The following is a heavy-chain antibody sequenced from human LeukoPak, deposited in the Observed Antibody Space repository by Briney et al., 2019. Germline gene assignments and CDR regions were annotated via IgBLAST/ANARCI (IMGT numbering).Heavy chain of an antibody. J-gene: IGHJ4*02. D-gene: IGHD4-17*01. CDR1: GLTVSSKY. CDR3: ARVGGDRVAY. V-gene: IGHV3-53*01. CDR2: MYNNGNT. Sequence: PGGSLRLPCAASGLTVSSKYMSWVRQAPGKGLEWVSVMYNNGNTRYADSVKGRFTISRDNAKNTLYLQMNSLRPEDTAIYYCARVGGDRVAYWGQGTLVTVSS.